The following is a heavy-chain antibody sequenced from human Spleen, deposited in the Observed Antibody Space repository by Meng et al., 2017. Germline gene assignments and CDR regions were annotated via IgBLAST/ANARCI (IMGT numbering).Heavy chain of an antibody. CDR1: GGSFSGYY. CDR2: INHSGST. D-gene: IGHD4-11*01. CDR3: ARGPTTMAHDFDY. J-gene: IGHJ4*02. V-gene: IGHV4-34*01. Sequence: SETLSLTCAVYGGSFSGYYWSWIRQPPGKGLEWIGEINHSGSTNYNPSLKSRVTISVDTSKNQFSLKLSSVTAADTAVYYCARGPTTMAHDFDYWGQGTPVTVSS.